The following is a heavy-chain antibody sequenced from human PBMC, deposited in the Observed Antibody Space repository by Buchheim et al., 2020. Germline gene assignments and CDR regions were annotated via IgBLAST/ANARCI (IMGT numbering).Heavy chain of an antibody. J-gene: IGHJ6*03. Sequence: EVQLLESGGGLVQPGGSLRLSCAASGFTFSSYAMSWVRQAPGKGLEWVSAISGSGGSTYYADSVKGRFTISRVNSKNTLYLQMNSLRAEDTAVYYCAKDRKDCSGGSCYSGNYMDVWGKGTT. CDR3: AKDRKDCSGGSCYSGNYMDV. CDR1: GFTFSSYA. D-gene: IGHD2-15*01. CDR2: ISGSGGST. V-gene: IGHV3-23*01.